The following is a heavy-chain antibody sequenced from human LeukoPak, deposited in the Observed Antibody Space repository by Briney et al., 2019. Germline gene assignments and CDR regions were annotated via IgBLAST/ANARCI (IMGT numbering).Heavy chain of an antibody. CDR1: GFTFSSYG. J-gene: IGHJ4*02. Sequence: PGGSLRLSCAASGFTFSSYGMHWVRQAPGKGLEWVAVISYDGSNKYYADSVKGRFTISRDNSKNTLYLQMNSLRAEDTAVYYCAKDWGYCSSTSCYYFDYWGQGTLVTVSS. CDR2: ISYDGSNK. D-gene: IGHD2-2*01. CDR3: AKDWGYCSSTSCYYFDY. V-gene: IGHV3-30*18.